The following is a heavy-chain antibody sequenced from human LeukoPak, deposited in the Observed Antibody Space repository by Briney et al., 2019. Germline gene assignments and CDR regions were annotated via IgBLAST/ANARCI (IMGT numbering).Heavy chain of an antibody. CDR1: GFTFRDNY. Sequence: GGSLRLSCAASGFTFRDNYMSWICQAPGKGPEWLSYISGSGSDINYAAPVKGRFTISRDNAKNSLYLQMNNLRVEDTAVYYCVRGPGRDGGYWGQGTLVTVSS. V-gene: IGHV3-11*04. CDR2: ISGSGSDI. J-gene: IGHJ4*02. D-gene: IGHD1-26*01. CDR3: VRGPGRDGGY.